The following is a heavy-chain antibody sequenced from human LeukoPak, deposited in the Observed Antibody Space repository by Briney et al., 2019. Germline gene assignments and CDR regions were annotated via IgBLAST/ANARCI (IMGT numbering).Heavy chain of an antibody. CDR2: MNPNSGNT. J-gene: IGHJ5*02. CDR1: GYTFTSYD. D-gene: IGHD3/OR15-3a*01. V-gene: IGHV1-8*01. CDR3: ASDLSSRRFDP. Sequence: ASVKVSCKASGYTFTSYDINWVRQATGQALEWMGWMNPNSGNTGYTQKFQGRVTMTRNTSISTAYMELSSLSSEDTAVYYWASDLSSRRFDPWGQGTLVTVSS.